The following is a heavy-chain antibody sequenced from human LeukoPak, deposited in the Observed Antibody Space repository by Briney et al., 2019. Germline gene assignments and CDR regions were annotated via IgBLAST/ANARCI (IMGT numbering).Heavy chain of an antibody. Sequence: GASVKGSCKASGYTFTSYAMHWVRQAPGQRLEWMGWINAGNGNTKYSQKFQGRVTITRDTSASTAYMELSSLRSEDTAVYYCARSPSYCGGDCYRWGNWFDPWGQGTLVTVSS. D-gene: IGHD2-21*02. CDR3: ARSPSYCGGDCYRWGNWFDP. CDR1: GYTFTSYA. CDR2: INAGNGNT. V-gene: IGHV1-3*01. J-gene: IGHJ5*02.